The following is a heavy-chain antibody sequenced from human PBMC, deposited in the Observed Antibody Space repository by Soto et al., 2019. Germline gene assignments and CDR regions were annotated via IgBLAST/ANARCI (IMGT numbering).Heavy chain of an antibody. CDR2: IIPIFGTA. J-gene: IGHJ6*02. Sequence: SVKVSCKASGGTFSSYASSWVRQAPGQGLEWMGGIIPIFGTANYAQKFQGRVTITADESTSTAYMELSSLRSEDTAVYYCARHDCVSSSCYYYYYYGMDVWGQGTTVTVSS. D-gene: IGHD2-2*01. CDR1: GGTFSSYA. V-gene: IGHV1-69*13. CDR3: ARHDCVSSSCYYYYYYGMDV.